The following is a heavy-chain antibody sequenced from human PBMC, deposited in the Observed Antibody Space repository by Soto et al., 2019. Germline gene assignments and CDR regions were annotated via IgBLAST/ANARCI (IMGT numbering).Heavy chain of an antibody. V-gene: IGHV1-18*01. J-gene: IGHJ4*02. CDR1: GYTFRNFG. CDR2: ISAYNANA. CDR3: ARENSYFDY. Sequence: QIPLLQSGAEVKKPGASVKVTCKASGYTFRNFGISWVRQAPGQGLEWMGWISAYNANANYAQKFQGRLTMTADTSTSTAYMELRRLRSDDTAVYYCARENSYFDYWGQGTLVTVSS.